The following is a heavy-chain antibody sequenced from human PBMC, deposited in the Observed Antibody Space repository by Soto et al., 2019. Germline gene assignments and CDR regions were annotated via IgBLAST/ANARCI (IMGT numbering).Heavy chain of an antibody. V-gene: IGHV6-1*01. Sequence: PSQTLSLTCAISGDSVSSNSASWNWIRQSPSRGLEWLGRTYYRSKWYNDYAVSVKSRITINPDTSKNQFSLQLNSVTPEDTAVYYCARDSYSSGWYSDYYYYGMDVWGQGTTVTVYS. J-gene: IGHJ6*02. CDR1: GDSVSSNSAS. CDR2: TYYRSKWYN. CDR3: ARDSYSSGWYSDYYYYGMDV. D-gene: IGHD6-19*01.